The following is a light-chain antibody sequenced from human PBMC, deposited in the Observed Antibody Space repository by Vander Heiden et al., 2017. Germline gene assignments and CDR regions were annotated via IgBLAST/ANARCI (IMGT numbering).Light chain of an antibody. CDR1: QSVTNNF. CDR3: QQYGSSPYT. Sequence: EIVLTQSPGTLSSSPGESATLSCRASQSVTNNFLAWYQQKPGQAPRLLIYGASNRATGIPDRFSGSGSGTDFTLTISRLEPEDFAVYYCQQYGSSPYTFDQGTKLEIK. J-gene: IGKJ2*01. V-gene: IGKV3-20*01. CDR2: GAS.